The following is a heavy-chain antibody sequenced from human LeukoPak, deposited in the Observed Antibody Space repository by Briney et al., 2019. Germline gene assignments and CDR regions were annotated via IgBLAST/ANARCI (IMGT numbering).Heavy chain of an antibody. V-gene: IGHV4-39*01. D-gene: IGHD3-22*01. J-gene: IGHJ4*02. Sequence: SETLSLTCTVSRGSISSSHYYWGWIHQPPGRGLEWIGTIYYSGSTYYNPSLKSRVTISVDTSKNQFSLKLSSVTAADTAVYYCARIVVADFDYWGQGTLVTVSS. CDR1: RGSISSSHYY. CDR3: ARIVVADFDY. CDR2: IYYSGST.